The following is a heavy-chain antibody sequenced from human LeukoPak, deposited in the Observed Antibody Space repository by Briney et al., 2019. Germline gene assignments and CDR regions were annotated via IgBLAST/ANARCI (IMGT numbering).Heavy chain of an antibody. CDR1: GFTFSSYS. J-gene: IGHJ4*02. CDR2: ISSSSSYI. Sequence: GGSLRLSCAASGFTFSSYSMNWVRQAPGKGLEWVSSISSSSSYIYYADSVKGRFTISRDNAKNSLYLQMNSLRAEDTAVYYCAKDPPSPRYCSGGSCYSPPEYWGQGTLVTVSS. D-gene: IGHD2-15*01. V-gene: IGHV3-21*01. CDR3: AKDPPSPRYCSGGSCYSPPEY.